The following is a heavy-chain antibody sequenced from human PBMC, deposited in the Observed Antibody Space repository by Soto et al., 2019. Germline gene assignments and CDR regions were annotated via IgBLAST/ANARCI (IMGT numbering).Heavy chain of an antibody. CDR1: GGSFSGYY. D-gene: IGHD6-19*01. J-gene: IGHJ4*02. Sequence: QVQLQQWGAGLLKPSETLSLTCAVYGGSFSGYYWSWIRQPPGKGLEWIGEINRSGSTNYNPSLKSRVTISVDTSKNHFSLKLSSVTAADTAVYYCARKYSSGWYHFDYWGQGTLVTVSS. CDR3: ARKYSSGWYHFDY. CDR2: INRSGST. V-gene: IGHV4-34*01.